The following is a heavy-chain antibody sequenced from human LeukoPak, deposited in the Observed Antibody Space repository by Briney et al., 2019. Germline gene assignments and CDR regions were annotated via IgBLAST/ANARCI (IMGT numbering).Heavy chain of an antibody. Sequence: WASVKVSCKASGYTFTSYAMNWVRQAPGQGLEWMGWINTNTGNPTYAQGFTGRFVFSLDTSVSTAYLQISSLKAEDTAVYYCASETYDSSGYYSNYWGQGTLVTVSS. D-gene: IGHD3-22*01. CDR1: GYTFTSYA. CDR3: ASETYDSSGYYSNY. J-gene: IGHJ4*02. V-gene: IGHV7-4-1*02. CDR2: INTNTGNP.